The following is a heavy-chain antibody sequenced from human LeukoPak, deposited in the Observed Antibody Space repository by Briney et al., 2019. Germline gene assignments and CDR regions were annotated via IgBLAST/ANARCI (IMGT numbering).Heavy chain of an antibody. Sequence: PSETLSLTCTVSGGSIMVAAYSWSWVRQPPGKGLERIGYIYYSGRSYYNPSLKSRVTISLDRSKHQFSLRLSSVTAADTAVYFCARGYGDNSGAFDIWGQGTLVTVSS. CDR3: ARGYGDNSGAFDI. CDR1: GGSIMVAAYS. J-gene: IGHJ3*02. CDR2: IYYSGRS. V-gene: IGHV4-30-2*01. D-gene: IGHD4-23*01.